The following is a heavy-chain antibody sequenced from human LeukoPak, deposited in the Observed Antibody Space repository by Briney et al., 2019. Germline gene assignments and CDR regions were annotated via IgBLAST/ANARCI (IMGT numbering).Heavy chain of an antibody. Sequence: QAGGSLRLSCAASGFTFNNYAMSWVRQAPGKGLEWVANIKQDGSEKYYVDSVKGRFTISRDNAKNSLYLRINSLRAEDTAVYYCARPKGDDYGDPRGYYYMDVWGKGTTVTVSS. CDR3: ARPKGDDYGDPRGYYYMDV. D-gene: IGHD4-17*01. V-gene: IGHV3-7*01. CDR1: GFTFNNYA. CDR2: IKQDGSEK. J-gene: IGHJ6*03.